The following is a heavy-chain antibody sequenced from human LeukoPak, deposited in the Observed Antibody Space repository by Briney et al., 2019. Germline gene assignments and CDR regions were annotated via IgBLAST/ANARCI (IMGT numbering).Heavy chain of an antibody. CDR1: GYTLTELS. Sequence: ASVTVSCKVSGYTLTELSMHWVRQAPGKGLEWMGGFDPEDGETIYAQKFQGRVTMTEDTSTDTAYMELSSLRSEDTAVYYCATDRLLRYFDWLLPEGYWGQGTLVTVSS. CDR2: FDPEDGET. CDR3: ATDRLLRYFDWLLPEGY. J-gene: IGHJ4*02. V-gene: IGHV1-24*01. D-gene: IGHD3-9*01.